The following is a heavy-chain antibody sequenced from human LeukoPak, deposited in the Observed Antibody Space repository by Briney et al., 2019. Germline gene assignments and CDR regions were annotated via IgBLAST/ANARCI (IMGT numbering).Heavy chain of an antibody. Sequence: SETLSLTCVVYGGSFSGYYWSWIRQPPGKGLEWIGEINHSGSTNYNPSLKSRVTISVDTSKNQFSLKLSSVTAADTAVYYCARANYYYYYMDVWGKGTTVTVSS. CDR3: ARANYYYYYMDV. J-gene: IGHJ6*03. CDR2: INHSGST. CDR1: GGSFSGYY. V-gene: IGHV4-34*01.